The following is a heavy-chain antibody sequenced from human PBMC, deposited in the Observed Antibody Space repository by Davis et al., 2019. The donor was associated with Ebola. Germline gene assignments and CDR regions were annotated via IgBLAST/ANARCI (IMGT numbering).Heavy chain of an antibody. CDR1: GFTFSSYA. V-gene: IGHV3-23*01. CDR3: AKDWVRGVAPFDY. J-gene: IGHJ4*02. Sequence: PGGSLRLSCAASGFTFSSYAMSWVRQAPGKGLEWVSGISGSGGSTYYADSVKGRFTISRDNSKNTLYLQMSSLRAEDTAVYYCAKDWVRGVAPFDYWGQGTLVTVSS. CDR2: ISGSGGST. D-gene: IGHD3-10*01.